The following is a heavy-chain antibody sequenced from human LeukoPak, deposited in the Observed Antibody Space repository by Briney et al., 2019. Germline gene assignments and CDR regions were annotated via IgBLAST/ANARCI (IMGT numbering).Heavy chain of an antibody. V-gene: IGHV1-2*02. CDR3: AREYYDILTGYNYYFDY. CDR1: GYTFTSYY. J-gene: IGHJ4*02. CDR2: INPNSGGT. D-gene: IGHD3-9*01. Sequence: GASVKVSCKASGYTFTSYYMHWVRQAPGQGLEWMGWINPNSGGTNYAQKFQGRVTMTRDTSISTAYMELSRLRSDDTAVYYCAREYYDILTGYNYYFDYWGQGTLVTVSS.